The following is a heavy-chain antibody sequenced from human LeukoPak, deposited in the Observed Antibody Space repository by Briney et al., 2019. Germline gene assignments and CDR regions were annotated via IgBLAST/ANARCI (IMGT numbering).Heavy chain of an antibody. V-gene: IGHV3-11*06. J-gene: IGHJ4*02. CDR1: GFTFSDYY. CDR3: ARDAGYYYGSGSYPSYFDY. Sequence: PGGSLRLSCAAPGFTFSDYYMSWIRQAPGKGLEWVSYISSSSSYTNYADSVKGRFTISRDNAKNSLYLQMNSLRAEDTAVYYCARDAGYYYGSGSYPSYFDYWGQGTLVTVSS. CDR2: ISSSSSYT. D-gene: IGHD3-10*01.